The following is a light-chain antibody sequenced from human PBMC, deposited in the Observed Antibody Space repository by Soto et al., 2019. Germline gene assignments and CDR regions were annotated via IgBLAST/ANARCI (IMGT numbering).Light chain of an antibody. Sequence: QSVVTQPASVSGSPGQSITISCTGTSSDVGGYDYVSWYQLYPGKAPRLIIYEVSNRPSGVSNRFSGSKSGNTASLTISGLRAEDEGDYFCSPFTGTSALILFGGGTKLTVL. V-gene: IGLV2-14*01. CDR3: SPFTGTSALIL. CDR2: EVS. CDR1: SSDVGGYDY. J-gene: IGLJ2*01.